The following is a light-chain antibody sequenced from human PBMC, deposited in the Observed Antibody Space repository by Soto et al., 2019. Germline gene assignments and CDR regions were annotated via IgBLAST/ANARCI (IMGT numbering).Light chain of an antibody. CDR2: EVR. Sequence: SALTQPASVSGSPGQSITISCTGTSSDVGSYNYVSWYQQHPGKAPKVTIYEVRYRPPGVSNRFSGSKSGNTASLTISGLQAEDEGDYYCSSNTSSNTVVFGSGTKVTVL. J-gene: IGLJ1*01. CDR1: SSDVGSYNY. V-gene: IGLV2-14*01. CDR3: SSNTSSNTVV.